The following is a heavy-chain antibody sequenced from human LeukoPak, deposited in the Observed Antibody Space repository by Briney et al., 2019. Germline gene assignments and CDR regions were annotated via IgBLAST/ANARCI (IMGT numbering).Heavy chain of an antibody. Sequence: ASVKVSCKASGYTFTGYYMHWVRQAPGQGLEWMGWINPNSGGTNYAQKFQGRVTMTRDTPISTAYMELSRLRSDDTAVYYCARDQGVAHYYGMDVWGQGTTVTVSS. CDR3: ARDQGVAHYYGMDV. CDR2: INPNSGGT. V-gene: IGHV1-2*02. CDR1: GYTFTGYY. J-gene: IGHJ6*02.